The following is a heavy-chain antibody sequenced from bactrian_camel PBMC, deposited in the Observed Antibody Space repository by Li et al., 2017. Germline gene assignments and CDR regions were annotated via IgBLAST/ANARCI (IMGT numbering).Heavy chain of an antibody. J-gene: IGHJ4*01. Sequence: VQLVESGGGSMQAGGSLRLSCAASDVIRFCMGWFRQAPGKEREGVARIDSRGTTEYVDSVKGRFTVFKGNAGKTLYLQLNSLKTEDTAMYYCAKDRWPYGGSWLEFEAIREGTQVTVS. V-gene: IGHV3S1*01. D-gene: IGHD6*01. CDR2: IDSRGTT. CDR1: DVIRFC.